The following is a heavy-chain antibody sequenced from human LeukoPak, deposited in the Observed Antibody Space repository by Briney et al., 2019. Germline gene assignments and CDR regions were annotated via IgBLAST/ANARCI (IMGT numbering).Heavy chain of an antibody. V-gene: IGHV3-9*01. CDR3: AKDLEYSAAAASPFDY. CDR1: VFTFDDYS. D-gene: IGHD6-13*01. J-gene: IGHJ4*02. CDR2: ISWNSGSI. Sequence: GGSLRLSCAASVFTFDDYSMHWVRQAPGKGLEWVSGISWNSGSIGYADSVKGRFTISRDNAKNSLYLQTNSLRAEDTALYYCAKDLEYSAAAASPFDYWGQGTLVTVSS.